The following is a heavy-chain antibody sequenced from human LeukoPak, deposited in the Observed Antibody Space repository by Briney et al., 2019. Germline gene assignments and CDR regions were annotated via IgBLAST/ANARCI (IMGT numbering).Heavy chain of an antibody. CDR1: GGSIRSSSYY. CDR3: ARDRGVPRPYYFDQ. D-gene: IGHD3-10*01. V-gene: IGHV4-39*07. CDR2: IHYNGRT. Sequence: SESLSLTCTVSGGSIRSSSYYWGCIRQRPGKGLEGIGIIHYNGRTCYNPSLGGRVIMSIDTSKNQFSLRLTSVTAADTAMYYCARDRGVPRPYYFDQCGQGTLVTVSS. J-gene: IGHJ4*02.